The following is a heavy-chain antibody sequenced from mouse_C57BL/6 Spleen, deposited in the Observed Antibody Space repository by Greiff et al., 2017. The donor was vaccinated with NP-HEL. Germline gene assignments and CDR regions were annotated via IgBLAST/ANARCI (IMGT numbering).Heavy chain of an antibody. CDR1: GYTFTSYW. Sequence: QVQLQQPGAELVKPGASVKLSCKASGYTFTSYWMHWVKQRPGQGLEWIGMIHPNSGSTKYNEKFKSKATLTVDKSSSTAYMQLSSLTSEDSAVYYCARPPPTMVTTKAWFAYWGQGTLVTVSA. J-gene: IGHJ3*01. D-gene: IGHD2-9*01. CDR3: ARPPPTMVTTKAWFAY. CDR2: IHPNSGST. V-gene: IGHV1-64*01.